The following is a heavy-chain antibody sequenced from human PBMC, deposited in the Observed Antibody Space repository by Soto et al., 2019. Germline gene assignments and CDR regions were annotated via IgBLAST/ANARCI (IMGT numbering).Heavy chain of an antibody. CDR1: GFTFSSYW. CDR2: INSDGSST. D-gene: IGHD2-21*01. CDR3: ARDPHIPFFPLYYCYYMDV. V-gene: IGHV3-74*01. Sequence: GGSLRLSCAASGFTFSSYWMHWVRQAPGKGLVWVSRINSDGSSTSYADSVKGRFTISRDNAKNTLYLQMNSLRAEDTAVYYCARDPHIPFFPLYYCYYMDVWGKGTTVTVSS. J-gene: IGHJ6*03.